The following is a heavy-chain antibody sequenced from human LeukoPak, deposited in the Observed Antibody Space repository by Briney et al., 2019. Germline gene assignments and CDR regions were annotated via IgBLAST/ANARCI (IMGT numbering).Heavy chain of an antibody. CDR2: IKSKTDGGTT. J-gene: IGHJ4*02. Sequence: PGGSLRLSCAASGFTFSNAWMSCVRQAPGKGLEWVGRIKSKTDGGTTDYAAPVKGRFTISRDDSKDTLYLQMNSLKTEDTAVYYCSTHIVVVTAISYWGQGTLVTVSS. D-gene: IGHD2-21*02. V-gene: IGHV3-15*01. CDR3: STHIVVVTAISY. CDR1: GFTFSNAW.